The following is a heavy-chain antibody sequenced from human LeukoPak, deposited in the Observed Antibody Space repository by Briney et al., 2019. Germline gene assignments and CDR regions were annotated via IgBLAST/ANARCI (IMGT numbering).Heavy chain of an antibody. CDR1: GFTFSSYS. CDR3: ARGDGHNSPRGYYFDY. Sequence: GGSLRLSCAASGFTFSSYSMNWVRQAPGKGLEWVSYISSSSSTIYYADSVKGRFTISRDNAKNSLYLQMNSLRAEDTAVYYCARGDGHNSPRGYYFDYWGQGTLVTVSS. J-gene: IGHJ4*02. V-gene: IGHV3-48*01. D-gene: IGHD5-24*01. CDR2: ISSSSSTI.